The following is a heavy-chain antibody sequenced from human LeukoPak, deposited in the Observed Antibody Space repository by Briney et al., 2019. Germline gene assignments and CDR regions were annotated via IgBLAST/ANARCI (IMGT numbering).Heavy chain of an antibody. CDR1: GFTFSSYS. D-gene: IGHD2-8*02. CDR2: ISDIGSI. Sequence: GSLRLSCAASGFTFSSYSMNWVRQAPGKGLEWIAYISDIGSINYNPSLKSRVTISLDTSKNQFSLKLSSVTAADTAVYYCAGHHPRNTVDFWGQGTLVTVSS. J-gene: IGHJ4*02. V-gene: IGHV4-59*08. CDR3: AGHHPRNTVDF.